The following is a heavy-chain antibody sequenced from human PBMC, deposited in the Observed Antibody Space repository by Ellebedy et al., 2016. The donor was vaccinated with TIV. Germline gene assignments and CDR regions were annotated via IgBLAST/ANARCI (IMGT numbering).Heavy chain of an antibody. V-gene: IGHV5-51*01. J-gene: IGHJ6*02. D-gene: IGHD5-12*01. Sequence: GGSLRLSCKGSGYSFTSYWIGWVRQMPGKGLEWMGIIYPGDSDTRYSPSFQGQVTISADKSISTAYLQWSSLKASDTAMYYCARLEGGYDSYYYYAMDVWGQGTTVTVSS. CDR1: GYSFTSYW. CDR3: ARLEGGYDSYYYYAMDV. CDR2: IYPGDSDT.